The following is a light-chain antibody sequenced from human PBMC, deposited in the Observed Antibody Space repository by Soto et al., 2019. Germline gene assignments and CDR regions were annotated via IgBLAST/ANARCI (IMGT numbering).Light chain of an antibody. V-gene: IGKV3D-20*01. CDR3: QQYGSSPS. Sequence: DIVLTQSLVTLSLSPGESATLYCGASQRVSGGFLAWYQHKPGLAPRLIVYDTSFRATGIPDRFSGSGSGTAFTLTITRLDPDDFAVYYCQQYGSSPSFGQGTKVDIK. J-gene: IGKJ1*01. CDR2: DTS. CDR1: QRVSGGF.